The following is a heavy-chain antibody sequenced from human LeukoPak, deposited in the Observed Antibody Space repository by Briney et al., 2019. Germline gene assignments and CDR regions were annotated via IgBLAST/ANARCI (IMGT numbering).Heavy chain of an antibody. Sequence: QPGGSLRLSCAASGFTFSSYGMHWVRQAPGKGLEWVAVISYDGSIKYYADSVKGRFTISRDNSKNTLYLQMNNLRAEDTAVYYCAKGLYGDYDAVAFDIWGQGTMVTVSS. V-gene: IGHV3-30*18. D-gene: IGHD4-17*01. J-gene: IGHJ3*02. CDR3: AKGLYGDYDAVAFDI. CDR1: GFTFSSYG. CDR2: ISYDGSIK.